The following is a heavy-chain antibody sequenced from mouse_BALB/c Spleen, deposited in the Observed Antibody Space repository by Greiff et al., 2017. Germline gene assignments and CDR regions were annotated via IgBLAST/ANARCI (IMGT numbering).Heavy chain of an antibody. CDR1: GYSFTSYY. CDR2: IDPFNGGT. J-gene: IGHJ1*01. D-gene: IGHD1-1*01. Sequence: EVQLQQSGPELMKPGASVKISCKASGYSFTSYYMHWVKQSHGKSLEWIGYIDPFNGGTSYNQKFKGKATLTVDKSSSTAYMHLSSLTSEDSAVYYCARKGDGSSYWYFDVWGAGTTVTVSS. CDR3: ARKGDGSSYWYFDV. V-gene: IGHV1S135*01.